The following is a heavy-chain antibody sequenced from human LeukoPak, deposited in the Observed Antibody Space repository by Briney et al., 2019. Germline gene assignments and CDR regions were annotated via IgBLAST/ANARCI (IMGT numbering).Heavy chain of an antibody. V-gene: IGHV1-2*02. CDR3: ATRNNYSSGWYSPGAFDI. D-gene: IGHD6-19*01. J-gene: IGHJ3*02. Sequence: APVKVSCKASGYTFTGYYMHWVRQAPGQGLEWMGWINPNSGGTNYAQKFQGRVTMTRDTSISTAYMELSRLRSDDTAVYYCATRNNYSSGWYSPGAFDIWGQGTMVTVSS. CDR2: INPNSGGT. CDR1: GYTFTGYY.